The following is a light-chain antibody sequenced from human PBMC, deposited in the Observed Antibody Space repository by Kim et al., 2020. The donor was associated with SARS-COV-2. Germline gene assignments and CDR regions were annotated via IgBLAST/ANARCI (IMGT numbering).Light chain of an antibody. V-gene: IGKV3-20*01. CDR1: QSISSSY. CDR3: QQYGSSPRT. J-gene: IGKJ1*01. Sequence: EIVLTQSPGTLSLSPRERATLSCRASQSISSSYLAWYQQKPGQAPRLLIYGASSGATGIPDRFSGSGSGTDFTLTISRLEPEDFAVYYCQQYGSSPRTFGQGTKVEIK. CDR2: GAS.